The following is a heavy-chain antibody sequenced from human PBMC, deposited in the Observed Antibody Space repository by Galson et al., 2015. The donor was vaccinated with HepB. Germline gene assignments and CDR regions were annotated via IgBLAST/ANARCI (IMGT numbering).Heavy chain of an antibody. J-gene: IGHJ6*03. D-gene: IGHD1-1*01. CDR3: ASARVVTDDIYFYYYMDV. CDR1: GFTFSSYA. CDR2: ISGSSGST. V-gene: IGHV3-20*01. Sequence: SLRLSCAASGFTFSSYAMSWVRQAPGKGLEWVSAISGSSGSTGYADFVKGRFTISRDNAKNSLYLQMNSLRAEDTALYNCASARVVTDDIYFYYYMDVWGKATAVTVSS.